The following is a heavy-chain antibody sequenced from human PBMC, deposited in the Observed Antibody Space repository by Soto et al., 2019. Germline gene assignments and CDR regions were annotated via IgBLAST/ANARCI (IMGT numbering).Heavy chain of an antibody. Sequence: TCAVYGGSFSGYYWSWVRQPPGKGLEWIGEIYHSGTTNYSPSLKSRVTISVDKSKNQFSLKLTSVTAADTAVYYCARQRGYYVDYWGQGTLVTVSS. CDR1: GGSFSGYY. CDR3: ARQRGYYVDY. J-gene: IGHJ4*02. D-gene: IGHD3-22*01. V-gene: IGHV4-34*01. CDR2: IYHSGTT.